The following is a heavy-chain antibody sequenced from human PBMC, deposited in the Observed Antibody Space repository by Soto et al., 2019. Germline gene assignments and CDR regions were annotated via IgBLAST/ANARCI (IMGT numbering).Heavy chain of an antibody. V-gene: IGHV4-34*01. CDR2: INHSGST. Sequence: SETLSLTCAVYGGTFRGYYWSWIRQPPGKGLEWIGEINHSGSTNCNPSLKSRVTISVDTSKNQFSLKLSSVTAADTAVYHCARVAYRSSSGSHFDYWGQGTLVTVSS. CDR3: ARVAYRSSSGSHFDY. CDR1: GGTFRGYY. J-gene: IGHJ4*02. D-gene: IGHD6-6*01.